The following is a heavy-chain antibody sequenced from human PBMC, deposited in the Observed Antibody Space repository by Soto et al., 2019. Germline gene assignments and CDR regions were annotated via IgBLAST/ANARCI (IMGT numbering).Heavy chain of an antibody. V-gene: IGHV4-30-4*01. CDR1: GGSISSGDYY. J-gene: IGHJ5*02. CDR3: ARSMVRGGWFDP. D-gene: IGHD3-10*01. CDR2: IYYSGST. Sequence: SETLSLTCTVSGGSISSGDYYWSWIRQPPGKGLEWIGYIYYSGSTYYNPSLKRRVTISVDTSKNQFSLKLSSVTAADTAAYYCARSMVRGGWFDPSGQRTLVTVSS.